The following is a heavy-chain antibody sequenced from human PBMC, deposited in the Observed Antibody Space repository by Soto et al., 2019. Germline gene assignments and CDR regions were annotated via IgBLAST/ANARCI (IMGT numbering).Heavy chain of an antibody. Sequence: QVQLQQWGAGLLKPSETLSLTCAVYGGSFSGYYWSWIRQPPGKGLEWIGEINHSGSTNYNPSLKRRVPTSVDTSKTQFSLKLSSVTAADPAVYYCARARAVVVPAATEFDYWGQGTLVTVSS. CDR2: INHSGST. D-gene: IGHD2-2*01. CDR3: ARARAVVVPAATEFDY. V-gene: IGHV4-34*01. J-gene: IGHJ4*02. CDR1: GGSFSGYY.